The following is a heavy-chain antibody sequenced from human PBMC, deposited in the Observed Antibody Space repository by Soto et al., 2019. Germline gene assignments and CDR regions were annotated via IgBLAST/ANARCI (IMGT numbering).Heavy chain of an antibody. CDR1: GGSVSRGPYY. CDR2: TYDGEST. V-gene: IGHV4-39*01. Sequence: SETLSLTCTVSGGSVSRGPYYWGWIRQPPGKGLEWIATTYDGESTYFNPSLRSRVTISVDTSKSQFSLKLKSVTAADTAVYYCARQGRTSVVVPGSLDRWGQGPLVTVS. D-gene: IGHD2-2*01. J-gene: IGHJ5*02. CDR3: ARQGRTSVVVPGSLDR.